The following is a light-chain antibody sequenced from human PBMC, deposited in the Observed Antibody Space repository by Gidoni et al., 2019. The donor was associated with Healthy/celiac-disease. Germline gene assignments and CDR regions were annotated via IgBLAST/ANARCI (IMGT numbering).Light chain of an antibody. CDR3: QQYNNWLRT. CDR2: GAS. CDR1: QSVSSN. J-gene: IGKJ1*01. Sequence: EIVMTQSPATLSVSPGERATLSCRASQSVSSNLDWYQQKPGQAPRILIYGASTRATGIPARFSGSGSGTEFTLTISSLQSEDFAVYYCQQYNNWLRTFGQXTKVEIK. V-gene: IGKV3-15*01.